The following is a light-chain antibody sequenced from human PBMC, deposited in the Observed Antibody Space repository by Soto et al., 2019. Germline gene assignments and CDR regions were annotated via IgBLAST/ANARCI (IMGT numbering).Light chain of an antibody. Sequence: QSALTQPASVSGSPGQSITIPCTGTSSDVGGYNYVSWYQQHPGKAPKLMIYDVSNGPSGDSNRFSGSKSGNTASLTISGLQAEDEADYYCSSYTSSSTLVCGTGTKLTVL. CDR2: DVS. CDR1: SSDVGGYNY. CDR3: SSYTSSSTLV. J-gene: IGLJ1*01. V-gene: IGLV2-14*01.